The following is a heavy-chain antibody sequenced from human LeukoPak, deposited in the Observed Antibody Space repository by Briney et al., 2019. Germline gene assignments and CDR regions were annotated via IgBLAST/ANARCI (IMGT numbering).Heavy chain of an antibody. V-gene: IGHV3-21*01. J-gene: IGHJ4*02. CDR1: GFTFSSYS. Sequence: GGSLRLSCAASGFTFSSYSRNWVRQAPGKGLEWVSSISSSSSYIYYADSVKGRFTISRDNAKNSLYLQMNSLRAEDTAVYYCARVILGSSASFDYWGQGTLVTVSS. CDR3: ARVILGSSASFDY. CDR2: ISSSSSYI. D-gene: IGHD1-26*01.